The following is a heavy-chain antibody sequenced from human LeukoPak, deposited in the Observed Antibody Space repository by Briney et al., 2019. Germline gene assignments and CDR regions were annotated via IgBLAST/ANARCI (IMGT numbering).Heavy chain of an antibody. CDR1: GFTFSSYA. J-gene: IGHJ4*02. V-gene: IGHV3-23*01. CDR2: ISGSGGST. D-gene: IGHD5-18*01. CDR3: AKELYSGYSYGDLDY. Sequence: GGSLRLSCAASGFTFSSYAMSWVRQAPGKGLEWVSAISGSGGSTYYADSVKGRFTTSRDNSKNTLYLQMNSLRAEDTAVYYCAKELYSGYSYGDLDYWGQGTLVTVSS.